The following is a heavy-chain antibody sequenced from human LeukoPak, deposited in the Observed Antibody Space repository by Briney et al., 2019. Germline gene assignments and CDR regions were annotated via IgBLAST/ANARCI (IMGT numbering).Heavy chain of an antibody. J-gene: IGHJ4*02. V-gene: IGHV3-48*02. CDR1: GFTFSSYS. Sequence: GGPLRLSCAASGFTFSSYSMNWVRQAPGKGLEWVSYISSSSSTIYYADSVKGRFTISRDNAKNSLYLQMNSLRDEDTAVYYCARGPNYYDSSGPLGYWGQGTLVTVSS. CDR2: ISSSSSTI. D-gene: IGHD3-22*01. CDR3: ARGPNYYDSSGPLGY.